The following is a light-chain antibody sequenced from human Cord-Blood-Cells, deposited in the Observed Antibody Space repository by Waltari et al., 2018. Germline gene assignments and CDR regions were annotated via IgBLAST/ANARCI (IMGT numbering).Light chain of an antibody. CDR3: GTWESSLSAGV. J-gene: IGLJ3*02. V-gene: IGLV1-51*02. CDR2: EKN. CDR1: TPNTGGAY. Sequence: QSVLAAPPSVSGPPGQNVTSSRLGITPNTGGAYPPWYQPPTGTAPKLLIYEKNKRRSGIPDRYSGSKSGTSATLGITGLQTGDEADYYCGTWESSLSAGVFGGGTKLTVL.